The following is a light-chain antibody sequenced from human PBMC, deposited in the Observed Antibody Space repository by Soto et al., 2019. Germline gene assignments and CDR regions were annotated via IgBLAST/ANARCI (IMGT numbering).Light chain of an antibody. CDR2: GAS. CDR1: QSVSSSY. V-gene: IGKV3-20*01. Sequence: EIVLTQSPGTLSLSPGERATLSCRASQSVSSSYLAWYQQKPGQAPRLLIYGASSRATGIPDRFSGSGSGTDFTLTISSLQAEDVAVYYCQHYFILPYTFGQGTKLETK. J-gene: IGKJ2*01. CDR3: QHYFILPYT.